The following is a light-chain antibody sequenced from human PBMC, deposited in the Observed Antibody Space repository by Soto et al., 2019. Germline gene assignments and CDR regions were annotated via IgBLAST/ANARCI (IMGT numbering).Light chain of an antibody. CDR2: AAS. J-gene: IGKJ2*01. CDR3: QQTFTSPPT. V-gene: IGKV1-39*01. CDR1: RSIGTL. Sequence: DIHMTQSPSSLSASVGDRVTITCRASRSIGTLLHWYQHKPGKAPNLLISAASNLQSGVPPRFTGSGSGTDFTLTISSLQPGDFATYFCQQTFTSPPTFGRGTQVEIK.